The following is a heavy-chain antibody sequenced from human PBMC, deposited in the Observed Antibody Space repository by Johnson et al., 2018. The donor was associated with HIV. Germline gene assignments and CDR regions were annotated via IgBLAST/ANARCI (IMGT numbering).Heavy chain of an antibody. J-gene: IGHJ3*02. CDR3: GSVGGMPFSRYWKGFYI. CDR2: IKQDGTET. Sequence: MQLVESGGGLIQPGGSLRLSCAASGFTFSSYGMHWVRQAPGKGLEWVANIKQDGTETSYVDSVKGRFTISRDNAKNSLFLQLNSLRVGDTGLYYCGSVGGMPFSRYWKGFYIWGQGTLVSVSS. D-gene: IGHD1-1*01. V-gene: IGHV3-7*01. CDR1: GFTFSSYG.